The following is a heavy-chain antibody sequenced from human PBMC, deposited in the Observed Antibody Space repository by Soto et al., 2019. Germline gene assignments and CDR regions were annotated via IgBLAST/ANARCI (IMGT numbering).Heavy chain of an antibody. CDR1: GGSFSGYY. CDR2: INHSGST. D-gene: IGHD3-10*01. J-gene: IGHJ6*02. V-gene: IGHV4-34*01. Sequence: KASETLSLTCAVYGGSFSGYYWSWIRQPPGKGLEWIGEINHSGSTNYNPSLKSRVTISVDTSKNQFSLKLSSVTAADTAVYYCARSAVRGIYCYYYGMDVWGQGTTVTVSS. CDR3: ARSAVRGIYCYYYGMDV.